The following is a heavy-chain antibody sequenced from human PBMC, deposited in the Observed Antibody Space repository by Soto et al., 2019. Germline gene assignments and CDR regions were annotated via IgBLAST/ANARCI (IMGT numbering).Heavy chain of an antibody. D-gene: IGHD3-16*02. V-gene: IGHV4-34*01. CDR2: INHSGST. Sequence: QVQLQQWGAGLLKPSETLSLTCAVYGGSFSGYYWSWIRQPPGKGLEWIGEINHSGSTNYNPSLKSRVTISVDTSKNQFSLKLSSVTAADTAVYYCARDRRIPVVWGSYRYGYYFDYWGQGTLVNVSS. CDR3: ARDRRIPVVWGSYRYGYYFDY. J-gene: IGHJ4*02. CDR1: GGSFSGYY.